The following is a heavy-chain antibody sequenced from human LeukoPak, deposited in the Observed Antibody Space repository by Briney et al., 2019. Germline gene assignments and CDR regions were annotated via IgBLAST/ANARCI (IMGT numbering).Heavy chain of an antibody. Sequence: SETLSLTCTVSGGSFTSYYGSWIRQPPGKGLEWIGYIYTSGNTNYNPSLKSRVTISVDTSKNQFSLKLYSVTAADTAVYYCARLLQRNWFDPWGQGTLVTVSS. J-gene: IGHJ5*02. V-gene: IGHV4-4*09. CDR3: ARLLQRNWFDP. D-gene: IGHD6-25*01. CDR2: IYTSGNT. CDR1: GGSFTSYY.